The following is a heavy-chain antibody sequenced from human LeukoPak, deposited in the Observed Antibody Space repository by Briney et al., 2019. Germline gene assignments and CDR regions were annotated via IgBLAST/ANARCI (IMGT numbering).Heavy chain of an antibody. CDR1: GFTFSSYG. CDR2: IRYDGSNK. J-gene: IGHJ6*03. Sequence: PGGSLRLSCAASGFTFSSYGMHWVRQAPGKGLEWVAFIRYDGSNKYYADSVKGRFTISRDNSKNTLYLQMNSLRAEDTAVYYCAKDPMGDYDYVWGSYRGPYYYYYMDVWGKGTTVTVSS. V-gene: IGHV3-30*02. D-gene: IGHD3-16*02. CDR3: AKDPMGDYDYVWGSYRGPYYYYYMDV.